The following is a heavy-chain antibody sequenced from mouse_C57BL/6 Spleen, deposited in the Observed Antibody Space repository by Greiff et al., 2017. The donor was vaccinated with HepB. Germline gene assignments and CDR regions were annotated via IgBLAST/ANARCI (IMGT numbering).Heavy chain of an antibody. CDR2: IDPETGGT. V-gene: IGHV1-15*01. D-gene: IGHD2-4*01. J-gene: IGHJ4*01. CDR3: TRLDYHYAMDY. CDR1: GYTFTDYE. Sequence: VQLQQSGAELVRPGASVTLSCKASGYTFTDYEMHWVKQTPVHGLEWIGAIDPETGGTAYNQKFKGKAILTADKSSSTAYMELRSLTSEDSAVYYCTRLDYHYAMDYWGQGTSVTVSS.